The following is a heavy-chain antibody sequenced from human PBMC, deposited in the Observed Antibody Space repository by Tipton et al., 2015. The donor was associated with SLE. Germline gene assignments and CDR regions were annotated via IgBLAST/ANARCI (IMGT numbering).Heavy chain of an antibody. V-gene: IGHV3-7*01. Sequence: FLRLSCAGSGFIFSSYWMSWVRHAPGKGLEWVANIRQDAVETYYMDSVKGRFSIFRDNDRNSVYLQMNSLRAEDTAIYYCARMGGTGYSSSWFNSWGQGIQVTVSS. CDR1: GFIFSSYW. J-gene: IGHJ5*01. D-gene: IGHD6-13*01. CDR3: ARMGGTGYSSSWFNS. CDR2: IRQDAVET.